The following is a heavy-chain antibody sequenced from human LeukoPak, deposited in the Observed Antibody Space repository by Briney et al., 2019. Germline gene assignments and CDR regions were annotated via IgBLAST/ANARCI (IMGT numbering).Heavy chain of an antibody. J-gene: IGHJ6*03. CDR3: AREYYDFWSGYGGDYYYMDV. CDR1: GFTFSSYA. Sequence: PGGSLRLPCAASGFTFSSYAMSWVRQAPGKGLEWVSAISGSGGSTYYADSVKVRFTISRDNSKNTLYLQMNSLRAEDTAVYYCAREYYDFWSGYGGDYYYMDVWGKGTTVTVSS. V-gene: IGHV3-23*01. CDR2: ISGSGGST. D-gene: IGHD3-3*01.